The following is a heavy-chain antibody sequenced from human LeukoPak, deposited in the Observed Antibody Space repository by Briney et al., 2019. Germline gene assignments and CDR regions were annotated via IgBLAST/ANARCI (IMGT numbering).Heavy chain of an antibody. CDR1: GFTFSSYA. CDR2: ISGSGGST. D-gene: IGHD6-19*01. CDR3: AKDRGSGWSGFYYGMDV. J-gene: IGHJ6*02. V-gene: IGHV3-23*01. Sequence: GGSLRLSCAASGFTFSSYAMSWVRQAPGKGLEWVSAISGSGGSTYYADSVKGRFTISRDNSKNTLYLQMYSLRAEDMAVYYCAKDRGSGWSGFYYGMDVWGQGTTVTVSS.